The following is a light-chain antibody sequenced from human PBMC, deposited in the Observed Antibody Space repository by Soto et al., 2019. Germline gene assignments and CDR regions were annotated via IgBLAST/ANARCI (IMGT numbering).Light chain of an antibody. CDR3: QQYGSSPLT. V-gene: IGKV3-20*01. J-gene: IGKJ4*01. Sequence: EIVLTQSPGTLSLSPGERATLSCRASQSVSSSYLAWYQQTPGQAPRLLIYGASSRATGIPDRFSGSGSGTDFTLTISRLEPEDFAVYYCQQYGSSPLTFCGGTKVEIK. CDR1: QSVSSSY. CDR2: GAS.